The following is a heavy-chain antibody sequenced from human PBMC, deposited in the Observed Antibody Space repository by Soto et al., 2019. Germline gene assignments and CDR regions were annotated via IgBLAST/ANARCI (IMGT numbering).Heavy chain of an antibody. CDR3: AREPRWTVTQFDY. J-gene: IGHJ4*02. V-gene: IGHV3-48*01. Sequence: GGSLRLSCAASGFTFSSYSMNWVRQAPGKGLEWVSYISSSSSTIYYADSVKGRFTISRDNAKNSLYLQMNSLRAEDTAVYYCAREPRWTVTQFDYWGQRTLVTVSS. CDR1: GFTFSSYS. CDR2: ISSSSSTI. D-gene: IGHD2-21*02.